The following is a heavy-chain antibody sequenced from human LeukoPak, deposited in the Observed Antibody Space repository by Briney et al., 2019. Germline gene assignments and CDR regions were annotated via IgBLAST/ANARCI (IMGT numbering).Heavy chain of an antibody. CDR1: RFTFSNYW. CDR3: AREGLWVGLDSGKTRQAYWES. CDR2: IKEDGSEK. V-gene: IGHV3-7*04. J-gene: IGHJ3*01. Sequence: PGGSLRLSCAASRFTFSNYWMSWVRQAPGKGLKWVANIKEDGSEKYYADSVKGRFTISRDNAKNSLNLQMNSLRAEDTAVYYCAREGLWVGLDSGKTRQAYWESWGQGTMVTVSS. D-gene: IGHD2-21*01.